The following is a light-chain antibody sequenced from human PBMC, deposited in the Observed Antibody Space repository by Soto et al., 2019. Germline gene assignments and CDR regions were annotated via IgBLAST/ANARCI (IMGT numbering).Light chain of an antibody. CDR1: SGYSTYA. V-gene: IGLV4-69*01. Sequence: QPVLTQSPSASASLGASVKLTCTLSSGYSTYAIAWHQQQPEKGPRFLMKLNSDGTHDKGDGIPDRFSGSTSGAERYLNISSLQSEDEADYYCQTWDTVGVFGGGTKLTV. CDR2: LNSDGTH. J-gene: IGLJ2*01. CDR3: QTWDTVGV.